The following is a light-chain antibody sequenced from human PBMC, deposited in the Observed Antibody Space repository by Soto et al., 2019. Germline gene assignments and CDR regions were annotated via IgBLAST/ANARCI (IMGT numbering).Light chain of an antibody. J-gene: IGLJ1*01. Sequence: QSVLTQTPSASGTPGQRVNLSCSGSSSNIGSNYVYWYQQLPGTAPKLLIHRNNQRPSGVPDRFSGSKSGTSASLAISGLRSEDDADYYCAAWDDSLSGRYVFGTGTKLTVL. CDR3: AAWDDSLSGRYV. CDR1: SSNIGSNY. V-gene: IGLV1-47*01. CDR2: RNN.